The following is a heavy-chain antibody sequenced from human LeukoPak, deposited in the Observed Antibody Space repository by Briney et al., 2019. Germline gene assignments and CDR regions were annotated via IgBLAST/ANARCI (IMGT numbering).Heavy chain of an antibody. Sequence: SVKVSCKASGGTFSSYAISWVRQAPGQGLEWMGGIIPIFGTANYAQKFQGRVTITADESTSTAYMELSSLRSEDTAVYYCARDLGDLAVDGQTYYYYYYGMDVWGQGTTVTVSS. D-gene: IGHD6-19*01. J-gene: IGHJ6*02. CDR3: ARDLGDLAVDGQTYYYYYYGMDV. V-gene: IGHV1-69*13. CDR2: IIPIFGTA. CDR1: GGTFSSYA.